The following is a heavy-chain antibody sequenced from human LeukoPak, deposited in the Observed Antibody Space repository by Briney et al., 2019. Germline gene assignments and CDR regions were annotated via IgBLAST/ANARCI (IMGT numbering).Heavy chain of an antibody. CDR1: GGSISSYY. J-gene: IGHJ6*03. Sequence: PSETLSLTCTVSGGSISSYYRSWIRQPPGKGLEWIGYIYYSGSTNYNPSLKSRVTISVDTSKNQFSLKLSSVTAADTAVYYCARGYCSGGSCYSYYYYNYMDVWGKGTTVTVSS. CDR2: IYYSGST. D-gene: IGHD2-15*01. CDR3: ARGYCSGGSCYSYYYYNYMDV. V-gene: IGHV4-59*01.